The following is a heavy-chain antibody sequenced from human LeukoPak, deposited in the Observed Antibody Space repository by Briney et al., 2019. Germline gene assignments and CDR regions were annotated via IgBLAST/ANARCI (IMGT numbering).Heavy chain of an antibody. CDR1: GFTFSNAW. J-gene: IGHJ4*02. V-gene: IGHV3-15*01. CDR3: TTGLKVAGTNY. Sequence: GGSLTLSCAASGFTFSNAWMSWVRQVPGKGLEWVGCILSKTDGGTTDYAAPVKGRFTISRDDSKNTLYLQMNSLKTEDTAVYYCTTGLKVAGTNYWGQGTLVTVSS. D-gene: IGHD6-19*01. CDR2: ILSKTDGGTT.